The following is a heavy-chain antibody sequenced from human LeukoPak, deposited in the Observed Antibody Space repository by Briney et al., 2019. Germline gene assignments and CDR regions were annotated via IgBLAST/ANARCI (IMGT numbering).Heavy chain of an antibody. D-gene: IGHD3-3*01. V-gene: IGHV3-11*04. J-gene: IGHJ6*03. CDR3: ARDGGYDFWSGYYYYMDV. Sequence: GGSLRLSCAASGFTFSDYYMSWIRQAPGKGLDWVSYISSSGSTIYYADSVKGRFTISRDNAKNSLYLQMNSLRAEDTAVCYCARDGGYDFWSGYYYYMDVWGKGTTVTVSS. CDR1: GFTFSDYY. CDR2: ISSSGSTI.